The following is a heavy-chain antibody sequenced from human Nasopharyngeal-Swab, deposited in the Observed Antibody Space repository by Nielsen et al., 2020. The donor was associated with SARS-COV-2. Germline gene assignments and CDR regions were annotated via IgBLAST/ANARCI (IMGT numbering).Heavy chain of an antibody. CDR1: GFTFSSYS. CDR3: AITVAGRAEYFQH. Sequence: GGSLRLSCAASGFTFSSYSMNWVRQAPGKGLEWVSSISSSSSYIYYADSVKGRFTISRDNAKNSLYLQMNSLRAEDTALYYCAITVAGRAEYFQHWGQGTLVTVSS. CDR2: ISSSSSYI. V-gene: IGHV3-21*04. D-gene: IGHD6-19*01. J-gene: IGHJ1*01.